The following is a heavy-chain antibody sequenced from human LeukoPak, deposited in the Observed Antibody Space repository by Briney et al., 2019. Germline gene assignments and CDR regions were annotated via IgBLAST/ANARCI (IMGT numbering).Heavy chain of an antibody. CDR3: AKGTRSRFMGYFEY. CDR1: GFTLSNYA. CDR2: IVANGHPT. V-gene: IGHV3-23*01. J-gene: IGHJ4*02. Sequence: GGSLRLSCAASGFTLSNYAMRWVRPAPGRGLEWVSNIVANGHPTYYADYVKGRLTISSDNSKVTLYVQINSRRADDTALYYWAKGTRSRFMGYFEYWGRGTVVSVST. D-gene: IGHD3-3*01.